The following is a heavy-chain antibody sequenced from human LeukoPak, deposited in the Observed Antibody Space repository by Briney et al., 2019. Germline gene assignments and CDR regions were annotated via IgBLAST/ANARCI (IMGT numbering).Heavy chain of an antibody. CDR3: ARMYFGDYKDMDV. Sequence: SGPALVEPTQTLTLTCTFSGFSLLTGGVSVTWIRQPPGRALEWLARIDWDDDKYYNTSLEARLTISKDTSKNQVILTVTDMDPVDSATYYCARMYFGDYKDMDVWGKGTTVIVSS. V-gene: IGHV2-70*11. CDR1: GFSLLTGGVS. CDR2: IDWDDDK. D-gene: IGHD3-10*01. J-gene: IGHJ6*03.